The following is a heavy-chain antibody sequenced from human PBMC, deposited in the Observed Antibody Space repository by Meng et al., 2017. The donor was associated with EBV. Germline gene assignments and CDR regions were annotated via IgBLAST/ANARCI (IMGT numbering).Heavy chain of an antibody. CDR3: ASESGRGYTPDY. CDR1: GGPFRYYA. Sequence: QGQFVQSAAGVEKPGSSVKVSCKTSGGPFRYYAISWVRQAPGQGLEWLGGFLPRLGAPNYAQKFHGRVKITADESTSTHYMDLSSLRSEDTAIYYCASESGRGYTPDYWGQGTLVTVSS. D-gene: IGHD3-10*01. J-gene: IGHJ4*02. V-gene: IGHV1-69*01. CDR2: FLPRLGAP.